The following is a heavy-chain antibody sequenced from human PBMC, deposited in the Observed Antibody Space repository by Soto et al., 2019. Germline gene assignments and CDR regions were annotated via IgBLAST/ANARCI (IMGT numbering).Heavy chain of an antibody. CDR2: IGGPGTDT. CDR3: AKDPAPEYYYDSSGPFDY. J-gene: IGHJ4*02. V-gene: IGHV3-23*01. Sequence: PGGSLRLSCAASGFVFRNYAMSWVRQPPGKGLEWVSGIGGPGTDTYYADSVRGRFTVSRDNSESTLFLQMNNLRVEDTAVYYCAKDPAPEYYYDSSGPFDYWGQGTLVTVSS. CDR1: GFVFRNYA. D-gene: IGHD3-22*01.